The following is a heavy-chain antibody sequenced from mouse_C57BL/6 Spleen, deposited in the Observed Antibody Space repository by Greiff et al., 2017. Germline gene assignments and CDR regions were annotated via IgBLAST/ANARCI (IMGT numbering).Heavy chain of an antibody. CDR2: ISSGSSTI. Sequence: EVMLVESGGGLVKPGGSLKLSCAASGFTFSDYGMHWVRQAPEKGLEWVAYISSGSSTIYYADTVKGRFTISRDNAKNTLFLQMTSLRSEDTAMYYCARGWLQRAMDYWGQGTSVTVSS. J-gene: IGHJ4*01. CDR3: ARGWLQRAMDY. V-gene: IGHV5-17*01. D-gene: IGHD2-3*01. CDR1: GFTFSDYG.